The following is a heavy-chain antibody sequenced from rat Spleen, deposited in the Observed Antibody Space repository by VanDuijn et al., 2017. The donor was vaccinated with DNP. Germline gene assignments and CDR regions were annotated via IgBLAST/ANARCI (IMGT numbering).Heavy chain of an antibody. J-gene: IGHJ2*01. CDR1: GFSLTSYS. CDR2: MWSDGDT. Sequence: QVQLKESGPGLVQPSETLSLTCTVSGFSLTSYSVHWVRQHSGKSLEWMGRMWSDGDTSYNSAFTSRLSISRDTSKSQVFLKMNSLQTEDTGTYYCARTGSYFDYWGQGVMVTVSS. CDR3: ARTGSYFDY. V-gene: IGHV2S18*01. D-gene: IGHD5-1*01.